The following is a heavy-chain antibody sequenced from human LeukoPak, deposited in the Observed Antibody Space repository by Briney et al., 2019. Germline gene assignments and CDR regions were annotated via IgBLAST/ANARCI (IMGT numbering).Heavy chain of an antibody. V-gene: IGHV3-30-3*01. CDR3: AREGNGGAGYYFDY. CDR2: ISYDGSNK. CDR1: GFTFSSYA. D-gene: IGHD4-23*01. J-gene: IGHJ4*02. Sequence: GGSLRLSCAASGFTFSSYAMHWVRQAPGKGLEWVAVISYDGSNKYYADSVKGRFTISRDNSKNTLYLQMNSLRAEDTAVYYCAREGNGGAGYYFDYWGQGTLVTVSS.